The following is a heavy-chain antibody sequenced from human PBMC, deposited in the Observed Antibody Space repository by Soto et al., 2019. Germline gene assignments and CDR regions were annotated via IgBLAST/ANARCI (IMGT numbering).Heavy chain of an antibody. D-gene: IGHD4-17*01. J-gene: IGHJ3*02. CDR3: ASPRDYCVTTSNCFIAFDI. V-gene: IGHV3-21*01. CDR2: ISHSGSYI. Sequence: AQLVESGGSLVKPGGSLRLSCAASGFSFGDYIMNWVRQAPGRGLEWVASISHSGSYISYADSVKGRFTISRDNSMDSLYLQMNSLRVDDTAIYYCASPRDYCVTTSNCFIAFDIWGQGTRVTVSS. CDR1: GFSFGDYI.